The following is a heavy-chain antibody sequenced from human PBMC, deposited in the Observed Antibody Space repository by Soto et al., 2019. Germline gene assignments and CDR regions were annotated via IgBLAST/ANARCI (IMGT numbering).Heavy chain of an antibody. CDR2: IIPILGIA. Sequence: QVQLVQSGAEVKKPGSSVKVSCKASGGTFSSYTISWVRQAPGQGLEWMGRIIPILGIANYAQKFQGRVTITADKSTSTAYMELSSLRSEDTAVYYCARDSSVAPRYHWFDPLGQGTLVTVSS. D-gene: IGHD6-19*01. CDR1: GGTFSSYT. J-gene: IGHJ5*02. V-gene: IGHV1-69*08. CDR3: ARDSSVAPRYHWFDP.